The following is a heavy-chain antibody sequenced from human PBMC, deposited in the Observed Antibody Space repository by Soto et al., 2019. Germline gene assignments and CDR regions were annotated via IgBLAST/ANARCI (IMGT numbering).Heavy chain of an antibody. CDR2: ISPYNGGT. V-gene: IGHV1-2*04. Sequence: GASVKVSCKASGYTFTSHDISWVRQAPGQGLEWMGWISPYNGGTNYAQKFQGWVTMTRDTSISTAYMELSRLRSDDTAVYYCARVVVVIPPGYYYAMDVWGQETTVTVSS. CDR1: GYTFTSHD. CDR3: ARVVVVIPPGYYYAMDV. D-gene: IGHD3-22*01. J-gene: IGHJ6*02.